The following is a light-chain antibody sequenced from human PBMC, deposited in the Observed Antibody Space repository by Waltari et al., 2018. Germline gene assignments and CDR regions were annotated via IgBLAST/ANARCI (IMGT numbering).Light chain of an antibody. CDR1: SNDVGGYNY. CDR3: CSYVGSNTYWV. CDR2: DIK. J-gene: IGLJ3*02. Sequence: QSALTQPRSVSGSPGQSVTISCTGTSNDVGGYNYVSWYQQHPDKAPKLIIYDIKKRPSGGPDRFSGLKSGNTASLTISGLQAEDEADYYCCSYVGSNTYWVFGGGTKLTVL. V-gene: IGLV2-11*01.